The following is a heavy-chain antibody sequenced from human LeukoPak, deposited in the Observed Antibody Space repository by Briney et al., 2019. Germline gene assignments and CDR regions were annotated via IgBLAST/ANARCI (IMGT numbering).Heavy chain of an antibody. CDR1: GFTFSSYA. J-gene: IGHJ4*02. V-gene: IGHV3-23*01. CDR2: ISGSGGST. Sequence: GGSPRLSCAASGFTFSSYAMSWVRQAPGKGLEWVSAISGSGGSTYYADSVKGRFTISRDSSKNTLYLQMNSLRAEDTAVYYCARAMTTVTTGLYFDYWGQGTLVTVSS. CDR3: ARAMTTVTTGLYFDY. D-gene: IGHD4-17*01.